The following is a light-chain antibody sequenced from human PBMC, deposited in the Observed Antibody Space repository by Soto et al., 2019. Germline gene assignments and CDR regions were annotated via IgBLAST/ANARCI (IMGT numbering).Light chain of an antibody. CDR2: EVS. Sequence: QSALTQPASVSGSPGQSITISCTGTSSDVGSYNLVSWYQQHPGKAPKLMIYEVSKRPSGVSNRFSDSKSGNTASLTISGLQAEDEADYYCCSYAGSSTYVFGTGTKVTGL. CDR1: SSDVGSYNL. CDR3: CSYAGSSTYV. J-gene: IGLJ1*01. V-gene: IGLV2-23*02.